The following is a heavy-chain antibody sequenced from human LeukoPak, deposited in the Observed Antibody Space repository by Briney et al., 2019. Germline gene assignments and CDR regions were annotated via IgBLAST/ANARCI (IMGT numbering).Heavy chain of an antibody. CDR2: IWYGGSNK. D-gene: IGHD7-27*01. CDR1: GFTFSSYG. CDR3: AKDRAQGFWGMDAFDI. Sequence: PGGSLRLSCAASGFTFSSYGMHWVRQAPGKGLEWVAVIWYGGSNKYYADSVKGRFTISRDNSKNTLYLQMNSLRAEDTAVYYCAKDRAQGFWGMDAFDIWGQGTMVTVSS. V-gene: IGHV3-30*02. J-gene: IGHJ3*02.